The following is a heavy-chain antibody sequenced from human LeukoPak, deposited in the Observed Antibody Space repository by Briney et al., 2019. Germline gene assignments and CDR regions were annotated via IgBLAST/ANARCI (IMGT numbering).Heavy chain of an antibody. D-gene: IGHD3-22*01. J-gene: IGHJ4*02. CDR3: TTAGYYNCLDY. CDR2: ISPDGSDT. Sequence: PGGSLRLSRVLSGFSLNGRRKHCVRQVPGKGLVAVSRISPDGSDTTYADSVKGRFTVSIDNAKNTLYLEMNSLTVEDTALYYYTTAGYYNCLDYWGQGTLVTVSS. CDR1: GFSLNGRR. V-gene: IGHV3-74*03.